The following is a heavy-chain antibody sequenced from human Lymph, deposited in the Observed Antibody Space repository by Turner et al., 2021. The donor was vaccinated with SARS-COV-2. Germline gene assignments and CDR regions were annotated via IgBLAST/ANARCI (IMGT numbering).Heavy chain of an antibody. CDR1: KFTFDDYA. Sequence: VQLVESGGGVVQPGRSLRLSCAASKFTFDDYAMHWVRQAPGKGLEWVSGISWNSGSIGYADSVKGRFTISRDNAKNSLYLQLNSLRAEDTALYYCAKDRGGEQLVRLFDYWGQGTLVTVSS. V-gene: IGHV3-9*01. D-gene: IGHD6-6*01. CDR2: ISWNSGSI. CDR3: AKDRGGEQLVRLFDY. J-gene: IGHJ4*02.